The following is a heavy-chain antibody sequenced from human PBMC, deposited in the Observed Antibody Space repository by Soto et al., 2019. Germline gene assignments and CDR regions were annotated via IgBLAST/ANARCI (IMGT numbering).Heavy chain of an antibody. CDR1: CGPLSSGSYY. CDR3: ARAASPYFDLFSAFHP. D-gene: IGHD3-9*01. Sequence: PSETLSLTCTVSCGPLSSGSYYWSWIRQSPGQGLELIGYIYYSVTTKYNPSLKSRVSISVDTSKNQFSLRLTSLSAADTAVYYRARAASPYFDLFSAFHPWGPGTLVTLSS. V-gene: IGHV4-61*01. J-gene: IGHJ5*02. CDR2: IYYSVTT.